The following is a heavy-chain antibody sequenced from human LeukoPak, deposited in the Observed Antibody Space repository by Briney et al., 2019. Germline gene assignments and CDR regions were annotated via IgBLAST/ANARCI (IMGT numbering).Heavy chain of an antibody. CDR3: AKAPHNYGDYVGGMDV. CDR1: GFTFSSYA. J-gene: IGHJ6*02. CDR2: ISGSGGST. D-gene: IGHD4-17*01. V-gene: IGHV3-23*01. Sequence: GGSLRLSCAASGFTFSSYAMSWVRQAPGKGLESDSAISGSGGSTYYADSVKGRFTISRDNSKNTLYLQMNSLRAEDTAVYYCAKAPHNYGDYVGGMDVWGQGTTVTVSS.